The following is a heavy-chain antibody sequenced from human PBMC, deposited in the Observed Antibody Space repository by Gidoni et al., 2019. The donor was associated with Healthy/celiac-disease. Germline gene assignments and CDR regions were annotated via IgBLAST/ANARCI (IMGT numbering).Heavy chain of an antibody. CDR2: INPNSGGT. CDR3: ARGDKRVGYSSGWYVGFDY. V-gene: IGHV1-2*02. J-gene: IGHJ4*02. CDR1: GYTFTGYY. Sequence: QVQLVQSGAEVKKPGASVKVSCQASGYTFTGYYMHWVRKAPGQGLEWMGWINPNSGGTNYAQKFQGRVTRTRDTSISTAYMELSRLRSDDTAVYYGARGDKRVGYSSGWYVGFDYWGQGTLVTVSS. D-gene: IGHD6-19*01.